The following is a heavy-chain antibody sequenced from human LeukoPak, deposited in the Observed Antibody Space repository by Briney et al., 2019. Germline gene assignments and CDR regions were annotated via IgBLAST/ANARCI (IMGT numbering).Heavy chain of an antibody. D-gene: IGHD3-3*01. V-gene: IGHV3-74*01. CDR3: ARGYHDFCMDV. CDR2: INSDGSST. CDR1: GFTFSSYW. Sequence: PGGSLRLSCAASGFTFSSYWMHWVRQAPGKGLVWVSRINSDGSSTSYADSVKGRFTISRDNAKNTLYLQMNSLRAEDTAVYYCARGYHDFCMDVWGQGTTVTVSS. J-gene: IGHJ6*02.